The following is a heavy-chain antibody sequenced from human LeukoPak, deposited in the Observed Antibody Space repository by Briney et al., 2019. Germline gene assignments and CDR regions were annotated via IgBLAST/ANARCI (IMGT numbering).Heavy chain of an antibody. Sequence: GASVKVSCKASGYTFTSYDINWVRQATGQGLEWMGWMNPNRGNTGYAQKFQGRVTMTRNTSISTAYMELSSLRSEDTAVYYCARGPSGYSSSWYAYRENWFDPWGQGTLVTVSS. CDR1: GYTFTSYD. D-gene: IGHD6-13*01. CDR3: ARGPSGYSSSWYAYRENWFDP. V-gene: IGHV1-8*01. J-gene: IGHJ5*02. CDR2: MNPNRGNT.